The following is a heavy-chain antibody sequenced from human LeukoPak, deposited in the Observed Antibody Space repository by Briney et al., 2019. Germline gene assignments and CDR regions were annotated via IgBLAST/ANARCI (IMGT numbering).Heavy chain of an antibody. V-gene: IGHV4-59*01. CDR3: ARDRPSGITMVRGVRYGMDV. J-gene: IGHJ6*02. Sequence: SETLSLTRTVSGGSISSYYWSWIRQPPGKGLEWIGYIYYSGSTNYNPSLKSRVTISVDTSKNQFSLKLSSVTAADTAVYYCARDRPSGITMVRGVRYGMDVWGQGTTVTVSS. CDR1: GGSISSYY. CDR2: IYYSGST. D-gene: IGHD3-10*01.